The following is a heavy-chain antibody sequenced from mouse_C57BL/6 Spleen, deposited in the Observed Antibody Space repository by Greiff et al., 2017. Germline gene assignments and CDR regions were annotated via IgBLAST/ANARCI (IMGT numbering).Heavy chain of an antibody. J-gene: IGHJ2*01. V-gene: IGHV1-26*01. D-gene: IGHD4-1*01. CDR1: GYTFTDYY. CDR2: INPNNGGT. Sequence: VQLQQSGPELVKPGASVKISCKASGYTFTDYYMNWVKQSHGKSLEWIGDINPNNGGTSYNQKFKGKATLTVDKSSSTAYMELRSLTSEDSAVYYCAGYPDWGVGFDYWGQGTTLTVSS. CDR3: AGYPDWGVGFDY.